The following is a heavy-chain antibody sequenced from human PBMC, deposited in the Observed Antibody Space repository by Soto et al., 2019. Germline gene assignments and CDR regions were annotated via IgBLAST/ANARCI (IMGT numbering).Heavy chain of an antibody. CDR3: ARQWDY. Sequence: PSETLSLTCTVSGGSISSDYWSWIRQPPGKGLEWIGYIYDSGRTNYNPSLRSRVSISADTSKNQFSLKLRSVTAADTAVYYCARQWDYWGQGTLVTVSS. J-gene: IGHJ4*02. CDR2: IYDSGRT. CDR1: GGSISSDY. V-gene: IGHV4-59*08.